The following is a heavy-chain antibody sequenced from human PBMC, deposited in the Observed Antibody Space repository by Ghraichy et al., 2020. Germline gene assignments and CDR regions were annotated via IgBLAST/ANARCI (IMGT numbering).Heavy chain of an antibody. CDR2: INDVAKER. J-gene: IGHJ4*02. CDR1: GFKFNQFW. Sequence: GESLNIYCAASGFKFNQFWMTWVRQAPGKGLEWVANINDVAKERYYGDSVKGRFTIARDNDKYSLYLQMNSLRIEDTAVYYCARDPTYGALDYWGQGVLVTVSS. D-gene: IGHD4-17*01. CDR3: ARDPTYGALDY. V-gene: IGHV3-7*03.